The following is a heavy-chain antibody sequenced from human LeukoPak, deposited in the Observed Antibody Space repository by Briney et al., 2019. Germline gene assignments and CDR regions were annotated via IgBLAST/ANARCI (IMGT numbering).Heavy chain of an antibody. CDR3: ARGDRTTSSTDY. Sequence: PSQTLSLTCAVYGGSISSGSCYWSWIRQPAGKGLEWIGRMYTSGTSNYNPSLKSRVTMSVDTSKNQFSLNLSSVTAADTAVYYCARGDRTTSSTDYWGQGILVTVSS. V-gene: IGHV4-61*02. CDR2: MYTSGTS. D-gene: IGHD6-6*01. CDR1: GGSISSGSCY. J-gene: IGHJ4*02.